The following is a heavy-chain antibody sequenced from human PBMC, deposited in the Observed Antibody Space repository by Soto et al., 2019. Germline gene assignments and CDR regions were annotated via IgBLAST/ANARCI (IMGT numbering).Heavy chain of an antibody. Sequence: EVQLVESGGGFVQPGGSPRLSCAASEFTFSSYSMNWVRQAPGKGLEWISYISSSGSVIYYADSVKGRFTISRDNAKNSLYLQMNSLRDEDTAVYYCARDTILDPWGQGTLVTVSS. D-gene: IGHD2-21*01. CDR3: ARDTILDP. V-gene: IGHV3-48*02. CDR1: EFTFSSYS. J-gene: IGHJ5*02. CDR2: ISSSGSVI.